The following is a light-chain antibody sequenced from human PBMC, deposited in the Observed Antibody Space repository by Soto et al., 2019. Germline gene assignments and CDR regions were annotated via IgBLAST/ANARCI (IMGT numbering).Light chain of an antibody. J-gene: IGKJ5*01. CDR2: GTS. Sequence: EIVMTQFPATLSESPGERVTLSCRASQSVSTNVAWYQQKPGQAPRLLIYGTSSRATGIPDRFSGSGSGTDFTLTISRLEPEDFAVYYCQQYGNSPITFGQGTRLEI. CDR1: QSVSTN. CDR3: QQYGNSPIT. V-gene: IGKV3-20*01.